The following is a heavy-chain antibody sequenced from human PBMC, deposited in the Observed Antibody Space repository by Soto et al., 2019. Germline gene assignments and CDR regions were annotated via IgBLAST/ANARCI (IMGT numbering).Heavy chain of an antibody. CDR1: GGTFSSYA. CDR3: ARPGEGYYYYGMDV. D-gene: IGHD7-27*01. Sequence: ASVKVSCKASGGTFSSYAISWVRQAPGQGLEWMGGIIPIFGTANYAQKFQGRVTITADESTSTAYMELSSLRSEDTAVYYCARPGEGYYYYGMDVWGQGTTVTVSS. V-gene: IGHV1-69*13. J-gene: IGHJ6*02. CDR2: IIPIFGTA.